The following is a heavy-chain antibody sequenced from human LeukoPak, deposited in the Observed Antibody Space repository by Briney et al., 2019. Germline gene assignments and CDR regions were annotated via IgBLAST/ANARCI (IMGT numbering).Heavy chain of an antibody. CDR2: FDPEDGET. CDR3: ATEEGRYYGVNYYYYMDV. D-gene: IGHD4-17*01. V-gene: IGHV1-24*01. J-gene: IGHJ6*03. CDR1: GYTLTELS. Sequence: ASVKVSCKVSGYTLTELSMHWVRQAPGKGLEWMGGFDPEDGETIYAQKFQGRVTMTEDTSTDTAYMELSSLRSEDTAVYYCATEEGRYYGVNYYYYMDVWGKGTTVTVSS.